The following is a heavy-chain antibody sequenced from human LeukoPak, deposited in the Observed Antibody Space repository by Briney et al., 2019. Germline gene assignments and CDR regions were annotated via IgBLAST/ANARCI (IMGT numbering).Heavy chain of an antibody. J-gene: IGHJ5*02. V-gene: IGHV4-59*01. CDR1: GGSISTYY. CDR3: ARLATPLSWFDP. Sequence: SETLSLTCTVSGGSISTYYWSWIRQSPGKAMEWIGYIYDSGSTNYNPSLKSRVTISLDTSKNQFSLKLRSMTAADTAVYFCARLATPLSWFDPWGQGTLVTVSS. CDR2: IYDSGST. D-gene: IGHD2-15*01.